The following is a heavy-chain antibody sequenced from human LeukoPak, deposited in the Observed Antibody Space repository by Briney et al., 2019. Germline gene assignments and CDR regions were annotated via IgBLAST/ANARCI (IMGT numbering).Heavy chain of an antibody. J-gene: IGHJ4*02. D-gene: IGHD5-24*01. V-gene: IGHV3-23*01. CDR3: AKGGDGYNYYFDY. Sequence: GSLRLSCAASGFTFSSYAMSWVRQAPGKGLEWVSVISGSGGSIRYADSVKGRFIISRDNSKNTLYLQMNSLRAEDTAVYYCAKGGDGYNYYFDYWGQETLVTVSS. CDR2: ISGSGGSI. CDR1: GFTFSSYA.